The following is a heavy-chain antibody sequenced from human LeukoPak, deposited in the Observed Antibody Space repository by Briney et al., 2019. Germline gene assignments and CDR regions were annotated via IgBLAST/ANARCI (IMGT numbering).Heavy chain of an antibody. CDR3: TRNGGGAARPYYYYYMDV. D-gene: IGHD6-6*01. CDR1: EDSVSSNSAA. J-gene: IGHJ6*03. Sequence: SQTLSLTCAISEDSVSSNSAAWNWIRQSPSRGLEWLGRTYYRSKWYNDYAVSVKSRITINPDTSKNQFSLQLNSVTPEDTAVYYCTRNGGGAARPYYYYYMDVWGKGTTVTVSS. V-gene: IGHV6-1*01. CDR2: TYYRSKWYN.